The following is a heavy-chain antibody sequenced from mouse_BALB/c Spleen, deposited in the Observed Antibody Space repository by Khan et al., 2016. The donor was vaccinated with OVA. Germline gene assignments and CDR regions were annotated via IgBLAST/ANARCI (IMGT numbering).Heavy chain of an antibody. CDR2: IWSGGTT. D-gene: IGHD2-14*01. CDR1: GFSLTTYG. V-gene: IGHV2-2*01. CDR3: ARNSYMYALTY. Sequence: QVQLKESGPGLVQPSQSLSITCTVSGFSLTTYGVHWVRQSPGKGLEWLGVIWSGGTTDYNAAFISRLSISKDDSKSQVFFKLNSLQADDTAMYCCARNSYMYALTYWGQGTLVTVSA. J-gene: IGHJ3*01.